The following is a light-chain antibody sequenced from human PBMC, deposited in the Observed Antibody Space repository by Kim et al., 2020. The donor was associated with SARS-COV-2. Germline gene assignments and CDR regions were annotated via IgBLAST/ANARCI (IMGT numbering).Light chain of an antibody. CDR2: SDS. CDR3: SSWDDTLRAWV. J-gene: IGLJ3*02. Sequence: GQRVTISCAGSASNTGSNSVFWYQQLPGSAPKVLIYSDSQRPSGVPARFSGTKSGTSASLAISGVRSDDEADYFCSSWDDTLRAWVFGGGTKVTVL. V-gene: IGLV1-47*01. CDR1: ASNTGSNS.